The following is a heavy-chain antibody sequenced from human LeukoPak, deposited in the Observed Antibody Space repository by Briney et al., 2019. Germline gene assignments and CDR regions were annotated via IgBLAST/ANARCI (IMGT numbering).Heavy chain of an antibody. CDR3: ARDRSYGSFDY. Sequence: PGGSLRLSCAASGFTFDDHGMNWVRQAPGKGLKWVSGINWNGGSTFYADSVKGRFTISRDNARNALYLQMNSLTAEDTALYHCARDRSYGSFDYWGQGTLVTVSS. V-gene: IGHV3-20*01. D-gene: IGHD5-18*01. CDR2: INWNGGST. CDR1: GFTFDDHG. J-gene: IGHJ4*02.